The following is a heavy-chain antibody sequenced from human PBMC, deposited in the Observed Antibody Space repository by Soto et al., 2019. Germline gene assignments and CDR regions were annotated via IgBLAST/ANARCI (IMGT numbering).Heavy chain of an antibody. CDR1: GDSVSSSIAA. J-gene: IGHJ5*02. CDR3: ARDRFSGDNWFDP. V-gene: IGHV6-1*01. CDR2: TYYRSKWYT. D-gene: IGHD3-10*01. Sequence: SQTLSLTCAISGDSVSSSIAAWDWIRQSPSRGLEWLGRTYYRSKWYTDYAVSVRGRITINPDTSENQFTLQLISMTPEDTAVYYCARDRFSGDNWFDPWGQGTLVTVSS.